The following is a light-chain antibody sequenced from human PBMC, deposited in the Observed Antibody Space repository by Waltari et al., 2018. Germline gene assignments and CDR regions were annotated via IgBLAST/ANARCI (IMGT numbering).Light chain of an antibody. CDR3: CSYAGTTSIYV. CDR1: SNDVGNYTI. V-gene: IGLV2-23*02. Sequence: QSALTQPASVSGLHGESITISCTGNSNDVGNYTIVSWYQQHPDKAPKLIIFEVTKRPSRVSNRFSGSKSGNTASLTISGLQAEDEADYYCCSYAGTTSIYVFGSGTKVTVL. CDR2: EVT. J-gene: IGLJ1*01.